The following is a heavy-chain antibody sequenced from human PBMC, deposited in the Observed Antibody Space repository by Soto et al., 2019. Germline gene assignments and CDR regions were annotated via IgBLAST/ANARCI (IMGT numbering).Heavy chain of an antibody. CDR3: ARVSLGVTMVRADWFDP. V-gene: IGHV1-69*02. J-gene: IGHJ5*02. D-gene: IGHD3-10*01. CDR2: IIPILGIA. CDR1: GGSFSSYT. Sequence: SVKVSCKASGGSFSSYTISWVRQAPGQGLEWMGRIIPILGIANYAQKFQGRVTITADKSTSTAYMELSSLRSDDTAVYYCARVSLGVTMVRADWFDPWGQGTLVTVSS.